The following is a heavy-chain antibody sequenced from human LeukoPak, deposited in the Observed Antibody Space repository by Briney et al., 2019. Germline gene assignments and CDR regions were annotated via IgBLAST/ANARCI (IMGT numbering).Heavy chain of an antibody. CDR1: GFTFSSYA. D-gene: IGHD5-24*01. CDR3: AKAQITRYYFDY. J-gene: IGHJ4*02. Sequence: PGESLRLSCAASGFTFSSYAMSWVRQAPGKGLEWVSAIGGSGGSTYYADSVKGRFTISRDNSKNTLYLQMNSLRAEDTAVYYCAKAQITRYYFDYWGQGTLVAVSS. V-gene: IGHV3-23*01. CDR2: IGGSGGST.